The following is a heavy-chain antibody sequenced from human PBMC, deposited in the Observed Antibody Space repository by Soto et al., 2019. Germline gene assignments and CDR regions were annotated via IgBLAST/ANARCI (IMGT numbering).Heavy chain of an antibody. V-gene: IGHV1-3*04. D-gene: IGHD6-13*01. Sequence: ASVKVSCKTSGYFFTSFAIHWMRQAPGQGPEWMGWINTGNGDSKYSEKFQDRVTITRDTSATTAYMELSSLRSEDTAVYYCARVKTIAMPGFDYWGKGTLVTVSS. CDR2: INTGNGDS. CDR3: ARVKTIAMPGFDY. J-gene: IGHJ4*02. CDR1: GYFFTSFA.